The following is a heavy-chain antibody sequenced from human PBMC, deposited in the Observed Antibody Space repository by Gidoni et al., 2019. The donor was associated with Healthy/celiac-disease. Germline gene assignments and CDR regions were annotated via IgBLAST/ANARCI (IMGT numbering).Heavy chain of an antibody. D-gene: IGHD6-19*01. CDR3: AKDIGDGRSGWLNYYYYGMDV. CDR2: ISWNSGSI. J-gene: IGHJ6*02. V-gene: IGHV3-9*01. CDR1: GFTFDAYA. Sequence: EVQLVESGGGLVQPGRSLRLSCAASGFTFDAYAMHWVRQAPGKGLEWVSGISWNSGSIGYADSVKGRFTISRDNAKNSLYLQMNSLRAEDTALYYCAKDIGDGRSGWLNYYYYGMDVWGQGTTVTVSS.